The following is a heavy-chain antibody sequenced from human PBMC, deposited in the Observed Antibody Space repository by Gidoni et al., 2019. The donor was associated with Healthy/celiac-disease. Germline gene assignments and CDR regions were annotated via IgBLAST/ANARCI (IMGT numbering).Heavy chain of an antibody. Sequence: EVQLVQSGAEVKKPGESLKISCKGSGYSFTSYWIGWVRQMPGKGLEWMGIIYPGDSDTRYSPSFQGQVTISADKSISTAYLQWSSLKASDTAMYYCARYIAVAGTGGYYYYMDVWGKGTTVTVSS. CDR2: IYPGDSDT. V-gene: IGHV5-51*01. CDR3: ARYIAVAGTGGYYYYMDV. J-gene: IGHJ6*03. D-gene: IGHD6-19*01. CDR1: GYSFTSYW.